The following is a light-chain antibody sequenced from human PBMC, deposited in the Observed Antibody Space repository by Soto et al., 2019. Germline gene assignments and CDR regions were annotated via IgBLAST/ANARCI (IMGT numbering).Light chain of an antibody. CDR3: QQSFTSPLT. V-gene: IGKV3-20*01. CDR1: QSVRSSY. J-gene: IGKJ1*01. CDR2: GAS. Sequence: DIVLTQSPGTLSLSPGDRATLSCRASQSVRSSYLAWYQQKPGQAPRLFIYGASGWATGIPDRFSGSGSGTDFTLTISSLQAEDVAVYFCQQSFTSPLTFGQGTKVEI.